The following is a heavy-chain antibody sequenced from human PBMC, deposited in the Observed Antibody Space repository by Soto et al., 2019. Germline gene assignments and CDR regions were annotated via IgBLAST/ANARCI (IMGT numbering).Heavy chain of an antibody. D-gene: IGHD1-1*01. CDR2: IIPIFGTA. Sequence: EASVKVSCKASGGTFSSYAISWVRQAPGQGLEWMGGIIPIFGTANYAQKFQGRVTITADESTSTAYMELSSLRSEDTAVYYCARDGTSGSESIFDYWGQGTLVTVSS. V-gene: IGHV1-69*13. J-gene: IGHJ4*02. CDR3: ARDGTSGSESIFDY. CDR1: GGTFSSYA.